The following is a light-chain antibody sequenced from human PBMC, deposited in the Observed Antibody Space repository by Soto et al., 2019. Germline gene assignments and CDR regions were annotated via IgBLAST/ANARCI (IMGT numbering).Light chain of an antibody. J-gene: IGKJ2*01. V-gene: IGKV3-15*01. CDR1: QSVSSN. CDR2: GAS. CDR3: QQYNNWPYT. Sequence: EIVVTQAPATLSVAPGERATLSCRASQSVSSNSAWYQQKPGQAPRLLIYGASTRATCIPARFSGRGSGTEFTLSISGLQSEDFAVYYCQQYNNWPYTFGQGTKLELK.